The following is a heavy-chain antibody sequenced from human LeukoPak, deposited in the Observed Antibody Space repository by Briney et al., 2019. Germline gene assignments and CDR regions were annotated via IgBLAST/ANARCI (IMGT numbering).Heavy chain of an antibody. CDR2: ISYDGSNK. CDR1: GFTFSSYA. J-gene: IGHJ6*03. CDR3: ARDGQGHSYGYYYYYYMDV. V-gene: IGHV3-30*04. D-gene: IGHD5-18*01. Sequence: PGRSLRLSCAASGFTFSSYAMHWVRQAPGKGLEWVAVISYDGSNKYYADSVKGRFTISRDNSKNTLYLQMNSLRAEDTAVYYCARDGQGHSYGYYYYYYMDVWGKGTTVTVSS.